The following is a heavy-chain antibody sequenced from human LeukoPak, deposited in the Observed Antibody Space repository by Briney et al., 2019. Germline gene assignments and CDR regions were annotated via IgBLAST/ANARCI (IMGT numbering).Heavy chain of an antibody. J-gene: IGHJ4*02. CDR2: MYYSGTT. CDR3: AARAATGTIVDS. CDR1: GGSISTSSYY. V-gene: IGHV4-39*01. D-gene: IGHD6-13*01. Sequence: SETLSLTCTVSGGSISTSSYYWGWIRQPPGKGLEWIGNMYYSGTTYYDPSLKSRVTMSVDTSKNQFSLRLTSVAAADTAVYYCAARAATGTIVDSWGQGTLVTVSS.